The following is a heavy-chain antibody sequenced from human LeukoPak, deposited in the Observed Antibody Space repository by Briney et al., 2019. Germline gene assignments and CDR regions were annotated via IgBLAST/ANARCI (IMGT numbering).Heavy chain of an antibody. CDR3: ARDGSPAIVGATNYHFDY. CDR2: IIPILGIA. Sequence: GASVKVSCKASGGTFSSYAISWVRQAPGQGLEWMGRIIPILGIANYAQKFQGRVTITADKSTSTAYMELSSLRSEDTAVYYCARDGSPAIVGATNYHFDYWGQGTLVTVSS. J-gene: IGHJ4*02. D-gene: IGHD1-26*01. V-gene: IGHV1-69*04. CDR1: GGTFSSYA.